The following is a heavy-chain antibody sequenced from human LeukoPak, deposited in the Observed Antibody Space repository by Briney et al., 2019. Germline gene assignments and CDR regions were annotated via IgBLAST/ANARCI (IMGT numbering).Heavy chain of an antibody. CDR3: AGKSGSYYPFDY. D-gene: IGHD1-26*01. CDR2: ISSSSSYI. V-gene: IGHV3-21*01. J-gene: IGHJ4*02. CDR1: GFTFSSYS. Sequence: GGSLRLSCAASGFTFSSYSMNWVRQAPGKGLEWVSSISSSSSYIYYADSVKGRLTISRDNSKNTLYLQMNSLRAEDTAVYYCAGKSGSYYPFDYWGQGTLVTVSS.